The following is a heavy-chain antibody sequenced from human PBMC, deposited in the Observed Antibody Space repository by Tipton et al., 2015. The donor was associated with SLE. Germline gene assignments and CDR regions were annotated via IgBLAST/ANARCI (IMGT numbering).Heavy chain of an antibody. J-gene: IGHJ4*02. CDR1: EFIFSNYW. D-gene: IGHD6-19*01. CDR2: IKQDGSEK. CDR3: GSWASTSGLHLGVFDF. V-gene: IGHV3-7*01. Sequence: SLRLSCVGSEFIFSNYWMSWVRQAPGKGLEWVANIKQDGSEKDYVDSVRGRFTISRDNAKNSLFLQMNSLRVEDTAVYYCGSWASTSGLHLGVFDFWGQGALVTVSS.